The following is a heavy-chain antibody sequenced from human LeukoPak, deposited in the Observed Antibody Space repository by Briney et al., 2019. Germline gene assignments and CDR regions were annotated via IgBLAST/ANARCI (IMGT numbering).Heavy chain of an antibody. V-gene: IGHV4-31*03. CDR2: IYYSGST. D-gene: IGHD3-22*01. CDR1: GGSISSGGYY. Sequence: PSETLSLTCTVSGGSISSGGYYWSWIRQHPGRGLEWIVYIYYSGSTYYNPPLKSRVTISVDTSKNQFSLKLSSVTAADTAVYYCARKNYYDSSGYLDYWGQGTLVTVSS. CDR3: ARKNYYDSSGYLDY. J-gene: IGHJ4*02.